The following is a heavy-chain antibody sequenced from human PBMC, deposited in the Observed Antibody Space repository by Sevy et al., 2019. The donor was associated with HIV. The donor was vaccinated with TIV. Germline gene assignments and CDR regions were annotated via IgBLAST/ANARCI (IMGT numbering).Heavy chain of an antibody. D-gene: IGHD3-3*01. CDR2: ITRNSYEAYGGTT. CDR3: SRALARVLTPEYYFDY. V-gene: IGHV3-49*03. J-gene: IGHJ4*02. CDR1: GFSFDDYA. Sequence: GGSLRLSCTTSGFSFDDYAMSWFRQAPGKGLEWVAFITRNSYEAYGGTTEYAASVKGRFTISRDDSESIAYLQMNSLKTADTAVYYCSRALARVLTPEYYFDYWGQGTLVTVSS.